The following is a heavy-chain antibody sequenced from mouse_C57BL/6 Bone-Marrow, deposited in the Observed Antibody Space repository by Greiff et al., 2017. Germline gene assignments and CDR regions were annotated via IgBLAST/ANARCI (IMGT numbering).Heavy chain of an antibody. V-gene: IGHV5-17*01. CDR3: ATDTTVVAPFAY. Sequence: EVKVEESGGGLVKPGGSLKLSCAASGFTFSDYGMHWVRQAPEKGLEWVAYISSGSSTIYYADTVKGRFTISRDNAKNTLFLQMTSLRSEDTAMYYCATDTTVVAPFAYWGQGTLVTVSA. J-gene: IGHJ3*01. CDR2: ISSGSSTI. CDR1: GFTFSDYG. D-gene: IGHD1-1*01.